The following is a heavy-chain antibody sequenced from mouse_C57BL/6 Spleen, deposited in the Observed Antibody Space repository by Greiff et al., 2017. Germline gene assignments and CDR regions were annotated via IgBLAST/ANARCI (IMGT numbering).Heavy chain of an antibody. D-gene: IGHD3-2*02. CDR3: ARHEGVDSSGVFAY. Sequence: VQLQQSGAELVKPGASVKMSCKASGYTFTEYTIHWVKQRSGQGLEWIGWFYPGSGSIKYNENFKDKATLTADTSSSTVYMELSRLTSEDSSVYDCARHEGVDSSGVFAYWGQGTLVTVSA. CDR2: FYPGSGSI. CDR1: GYTFTEYT. V-gene: IGHV1-62-2*01. J-gene: IGHJ3*01.